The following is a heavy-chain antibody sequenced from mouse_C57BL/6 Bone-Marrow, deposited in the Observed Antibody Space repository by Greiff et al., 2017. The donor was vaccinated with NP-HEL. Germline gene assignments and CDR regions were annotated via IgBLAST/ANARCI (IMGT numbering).Heavy chain of an antibody. Sequence: QVQLQQPGAELVMPGASVKLSCKASGYTFTSYWMHWVKQRPGQGLEWIGEIDPSDSYTNYNQKFKGKSTLTVDKSSSAANMQLSSLTSEDSADYYGAREGITPGFDYWGQGTTLTVSS. CDR2: IDPSDSYT. CDR1: GYTFTSYW. CDR3: AREGITPGFDY. J-gene: IGHJ2*01. V-gene: IGHV1-69*01. D-gene: IGHD1-1*01.